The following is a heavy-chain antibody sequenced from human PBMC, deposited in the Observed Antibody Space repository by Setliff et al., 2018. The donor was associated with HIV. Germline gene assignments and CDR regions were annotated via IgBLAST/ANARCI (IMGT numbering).Heavy chain of an antibody. J-gene: IGHJ5*02. CDR3: ARRTFGSGRIDP. D-gene: IGHD3-16*01. CDR2: IHTSGST. CDR1: SDSISSGSYY. Sequence: LSLTCSVSSDSISSGSYYWSWIRLPAGKGLEWIGQIHTSGSTNYNPSLKSRLTISIYTSKNQFSLKLNSVTATDTAVYYCARRTFGSGRIDPWGQGTLVTVSS. V-gene: IGHV4-61*09.